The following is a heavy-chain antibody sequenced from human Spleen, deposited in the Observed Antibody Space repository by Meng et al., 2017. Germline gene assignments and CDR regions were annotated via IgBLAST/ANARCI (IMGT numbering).Heavy chain of an antibody. CDR3: VRDEDISAAGYLFGDY. CDR2: SNPYSDDT. D-gene: IGHD6-13*01. V-gene: IGHV1-2*06. Sequence: RQVLSGAEVKTPWASVKVTSKPSGYTCNAYYIHRVRQAPGQGLEWMGRSNPYSDDTHYAQNFHDRVTMTSDTAISTAYMELSRLRSDDTAVYYCVRDEDISAAGYLFGDYWGQGTLVTVSS. J-gene: IGHJ4*02. CDR1: GYTCNAYY.